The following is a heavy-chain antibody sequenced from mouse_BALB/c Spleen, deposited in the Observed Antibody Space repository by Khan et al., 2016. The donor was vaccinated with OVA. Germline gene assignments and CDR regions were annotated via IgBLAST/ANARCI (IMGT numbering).Heavy chain of an antibody. Sequence: EVELVESGPDLVKPSQSLSLTCTVTGYSITSGYNWHWIRQFPGNKLEWMGYIHYSGSPNYNPSLKSRISITRDTSKNQFFPLLNSVTTEHTATYYYASGGSYYYGSLDSWGQGTTLTVSS. D-gene: IGHD1-1*01. CDR1: GYSITSGYN. CDR3: ASGGSYYYGSLDS. CDR2: IHYSGSP. V-gene: IGHV3-1*02. J-gene: IGHJ2*01.